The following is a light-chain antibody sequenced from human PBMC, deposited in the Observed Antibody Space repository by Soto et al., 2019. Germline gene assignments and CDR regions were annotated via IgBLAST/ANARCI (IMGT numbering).Light chain of an antibody. CDR2: GAS. V-gene: IGKV3-15*01. J-gene: IGKJ4*01. CDR1: QSVGSN. CDR3: QQYNNWAPLT. Sequence: EIVMTQSPATLSVSPGERATLSCRASQSVGSNLAWYQQKPGQAPRLLIYGASTRATGIPARFSGSGSGTEFTLPISSLQYEDVAAYYCQQYNNWAPLTFGGGTKVEIK.